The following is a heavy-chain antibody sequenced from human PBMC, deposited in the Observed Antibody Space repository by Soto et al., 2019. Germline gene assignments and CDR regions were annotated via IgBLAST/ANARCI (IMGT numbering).Heavy chain of an antibody. CDR2: IKQDGSEK. J-gene: IGHJ6*02. CDR1: GFTFSSYW. V-gene: IGHV3-7*01. D-gene: IGHD6-13*01. CDR3: ASGIGAAGIGYYYYGMDV. Sequence: GGSLRLSCAASGFTFSSYWMSWVRQAPGKGLEWVANIKQDGSEKYYVDSVKGRFTISRDNAKNSLYLQMNSRRAEDTAVYYCASGIGAAGIGYYYYGMDVWGQGTTVTVSS.